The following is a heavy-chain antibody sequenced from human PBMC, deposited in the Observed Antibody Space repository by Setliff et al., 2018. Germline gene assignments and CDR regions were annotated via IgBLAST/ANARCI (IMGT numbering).Heavy chain of an antibody. CDR1: GGSISSSSYY. D-gene: IGHD3-10*01. Sequence: PSETLSLTCTASGGSISSSSYYWGWIRQPPGKGLEWIGSIYYSGSTYYNPSLKSRVTISVDTSKNQFSLKLSSVTAADTAVYYCAREDGSGFFVGVAWFDPWGQGTPVTVSS. CDR2: IYYSGST. CDR3: AREDGSGFFVGVAWFDP. V-gene: IGHV4-39*07. J-gene: IGHJ5*02.